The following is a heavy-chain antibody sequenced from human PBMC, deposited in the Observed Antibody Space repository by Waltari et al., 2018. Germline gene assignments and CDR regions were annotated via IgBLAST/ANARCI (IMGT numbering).Heavy chain of an antibody. J-gene: IGHJ4*02. V-gene: IGHV1-2*02. Sequence: QVQLVQSGAEVKKPGASVKVSCKASGYTFTDYYMHWVRQAPVQGLERMVWINPNNGGTNYAQRFQGRVTMTRDTSISTLYMELSRLTSDDTAVYYCAREYCSGGRCYKAYFDYWGQGTLVTVSS. CDR3: AREYCSGGRCYKAYFDY. CDR1: GYTFTDYY. CDR2: INPNNGGT. D-gene: IGHD2-15*01.